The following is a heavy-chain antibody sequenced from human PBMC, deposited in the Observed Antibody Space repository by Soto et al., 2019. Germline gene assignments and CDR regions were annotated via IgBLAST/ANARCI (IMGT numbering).Heavy chain of an antibody. V-gene: IGHV3-21*06. CDR3: ARESEDLTSNFDY. CDR1: EFTFTRYI. J-gene: IGHJ4*02. Sequence: CLRLSWASSEFTFTRYIMNWVRQAPGKWLEWVSSISSTTNYIYYGDSMKGRFTISRDNAKNSLYLEMNSLRAEDTAVYYCARESEDLTSNFDYWGQGTMVTVS. CDR2: ISSTTNYI.